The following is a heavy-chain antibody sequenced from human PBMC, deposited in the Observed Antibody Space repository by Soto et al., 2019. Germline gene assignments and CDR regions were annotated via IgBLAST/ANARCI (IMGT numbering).Heavy chain of an antibody. CDR1: GASVAGGSYY. Sequence: QVQLRESGPGLVKPSQTLSLTCSVSGASVAGGSYYWSWVRQPPGKGLEWIGYIPSRGRPFYNPSLTSRGTISADTSKTQLYLQLTSVTAADTAVYYCARDTYSGYDFGLWGQGTLVTVSS. V-gene: IGHV4-30-4*01. J-gene: IGHJ5*02. CDR2: IPSRGRP. CDR3: ARDTYSGYDFGL. D-gene: IGHD5-12*01.